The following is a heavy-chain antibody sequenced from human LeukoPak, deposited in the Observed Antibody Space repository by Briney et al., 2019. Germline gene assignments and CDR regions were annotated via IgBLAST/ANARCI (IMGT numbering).Heavy chain of an antibody. Sequence: ASVKVSCKASGYTFTGYYMHWVRQAPGQGLEWMGWINPNSGGTNYAQMFQGRVTMTRDTSISTAYMELSRLRSDDTAVYYCAREDYYDSSGYYNNKEYFQHWGQGSLVTVSS. CDR3: AREDYYDSSGYYNNKEYFQH. D-gene: IGHD3-22*01. V-gene: IGHV1-2*02. CDR1: GYTFTGYY. CDR2: INPNSGGT. J-gene: IGHJ1*01.